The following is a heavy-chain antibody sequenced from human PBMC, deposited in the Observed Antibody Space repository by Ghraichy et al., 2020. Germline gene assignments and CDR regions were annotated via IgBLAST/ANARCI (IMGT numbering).Heavy chain of an antibody. CDR1: GFPFSNYV. CDR3: ATPIAAAGTYWYFDL. D-gene: IGHD6-13*01. J-gene: IGHJ2*01. CDR2: ISGRVGST. Sequence: GGSLRLSCAASGFPFSNYVMSWVRQAPGKGLEWVSGISGRVGSTYNSESVKGRFTISRENSKNTLYLQMNGLRAEDTAVYYCATPIAAAGTYWYFDLWGRGTLVTVSS. V-gene: IGHV3-23*01.